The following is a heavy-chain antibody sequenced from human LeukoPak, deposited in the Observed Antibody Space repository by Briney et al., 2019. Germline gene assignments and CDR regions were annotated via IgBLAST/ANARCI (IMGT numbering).Heavy chain of an antibody. CDR1: GYTFTGYY. CDR2: INPNSGGT. D-gene: IGHD3-16*01. Sequence: ASVKVSCKASGYTFTGYYMHWVRQAPGQGLEWMGWINPNSGGTNYAQKFQGRVTMTRDTSISTAYTELSRLRSDDTAVYYCARDKVLGTANYMDVWGKGTTVTVSS. J-gene: IGHJ6*03. V-gene: IGHV1-2*02. CDR3: ARDKVLGTANYMDV.